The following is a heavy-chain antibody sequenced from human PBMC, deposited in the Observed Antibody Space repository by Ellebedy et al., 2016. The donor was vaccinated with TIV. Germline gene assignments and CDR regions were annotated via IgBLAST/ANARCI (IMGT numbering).Heavy chain of an antibody. CDR3: ARSNGIAVWWFDP. CDR1: GFTVSSNY. J-gene: IGHJ5*02. Sequence: GESLKISCAASGFTVSSNYMSWVRQAPGKGLEWVSVIYSGGSTYYADSVKGRFTISSDNSKNTLYLQMNSLRAEDTAVYYCARSNGIAVWWFDPWGQGTLVTVSS. V-gene: IGHV3-66*01. CDR2: IYSGGST. D-gene: IGHD6-19*01.